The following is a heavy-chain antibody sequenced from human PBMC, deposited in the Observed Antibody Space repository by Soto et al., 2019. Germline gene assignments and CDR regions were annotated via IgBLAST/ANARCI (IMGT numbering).Heavy chain of an antibody. CDR3: ARTVNDYGGYFDS. D-gene: IGHD4-17*01. Sequence: SETLSLTCSVSGAFITNGGYYWSWIRQQPGKGLEWIGHIFHTGNTYYNKSLKSRVVMSVDTSRDQFSLNLNSVTAADTAIYYCARTVNDYGGYFDSWGQGTLVTVSS. CDR1: GAFITNGGYY. J-gene: IGHJ4*02. CDR2: IFHTGNT. V-gene: IGHV4-31*03.